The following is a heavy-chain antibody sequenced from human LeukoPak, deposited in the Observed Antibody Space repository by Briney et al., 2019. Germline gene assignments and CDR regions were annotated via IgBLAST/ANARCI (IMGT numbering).Heavy chain of an antibody. CDR2: ITNSGRV. CDR1: GFTFSDYA. J-gene: IGHJ4*02. CDR3: AKDLVFTFDY. V-gene: IGHV3-23*01. Sequence: GGSLRLSCTAAGFTFSDYAMAWVRQAPGKGLEWVSDITNSGRVHYADSVKGRFTISRDNNKNTLYLQMNSLRAEDTAVYYCAKDLVFTFDYWGQGTLVTVSS.